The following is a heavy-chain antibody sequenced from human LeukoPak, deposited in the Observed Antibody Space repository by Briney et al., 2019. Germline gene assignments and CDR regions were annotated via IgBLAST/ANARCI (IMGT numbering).Heavy chain of an antibody. V-gene: IGHV3-21*01. CDR2: ISSSSSYI. Sequence: GGSLRLSCAASGFTFSSYSMNWVRQAPGKGLEWVSSISSSSSYIYYADSVKGRFTISRDNAKNSLYLQMNSLRAEDTAVYYCASGEQLWLGKYFDYWGQGTRVTVSS. CDR3: ASGEQLWLGKYFDY. J-gene: IGHJ4*02. CDR1: GFTFSSYS. D-gene: IGHD5-18*01.